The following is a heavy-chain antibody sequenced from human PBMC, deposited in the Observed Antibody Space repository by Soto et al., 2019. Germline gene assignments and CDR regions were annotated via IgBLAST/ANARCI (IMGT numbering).Heavy chain of an antibody. CDR2: ISGSGGST. CDR1: GFTFDDYA. Sequence: GGSLRLSCAASGFTFDDYAMHWVRQAPGKGLERVSGISGSGGSTYYADSVKGRFTISRDNSKNTLYLQMNSLRAEDTAVYYCAKDGGSSWYYYYYGMDVWGQGTTVTVSS. V-gene: IGHV3-23*01. J-gene: IGHJ6*02. D-gene: IGHD6-13*01. CDR3: AKDGGSSWYYYYYGMDV.